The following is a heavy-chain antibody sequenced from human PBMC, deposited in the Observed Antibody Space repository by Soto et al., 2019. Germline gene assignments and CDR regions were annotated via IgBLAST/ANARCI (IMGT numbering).Heavy chain of an antibody. J-gene: IGHJ6*02. D-gene: IGHD3-10*01. CDR2: IIPLFGTT. CDR1: GDTFKNCV. V-gene: IGHV1-69*05. CDR3: AAELGFGKLSVV. Sequence: SVKVSCKASGDTFKNCVISWVRQAPGQGLEWMGGIIPLFGTTDFAQRFQGRLTITTDESTTTAYMELSRLRSEDTATYYCAAELGFGKLSVVWGQGTTVTVSS.